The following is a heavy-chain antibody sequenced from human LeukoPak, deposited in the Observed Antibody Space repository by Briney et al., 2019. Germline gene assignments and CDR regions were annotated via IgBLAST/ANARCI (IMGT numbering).Heavy chain of an antibody. D-gene: IGHD1-26*01. V-gene: IGHV3-48*03. CDR1: GFTFSSYE. CDR2: ISSSGRTK. CDR3: ARGKWEPLDY. J-gene: IGHJ4*02. Sequence: GGSLRLSCAASGFTFSSYEMNWVRQAPGKGLEWVSYISSSGRTKYYADSVKGRFTISRDNAKNSLYLQMNSLRAEDTAGYYCARGKWEPLDYWGQGTLVTVSS.